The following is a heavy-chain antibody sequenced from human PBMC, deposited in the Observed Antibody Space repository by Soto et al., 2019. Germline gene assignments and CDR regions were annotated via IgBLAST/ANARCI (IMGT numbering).Heavy chain of an antibody. V-gene: IGHV5-51*01. D-gene: IGHD1-7*01. J-gene: IGHJ5*02. CDR2: IYPGDSNA. CDR3: ARHSLELEKGPEYNWFDH. CDR1: GYSVTKFW. Sequence: GESLKISCQGSGYSVTKFWIGWVRQMPGKGLEWMGIIYPGDSNARYSPSFQGQVIISADKSINTAYLKLSSVTAADTAVYYCARHSLELEKGPEYNWFDHWGQGPMVTVSS.